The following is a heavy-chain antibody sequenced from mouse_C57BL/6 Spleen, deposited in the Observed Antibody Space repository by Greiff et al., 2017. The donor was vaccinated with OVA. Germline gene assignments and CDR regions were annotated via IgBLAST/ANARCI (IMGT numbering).Heavy chain of an antibody. V-gene: IGHV3-6*01. J-gene: IGHJ2*01. Sequence: VQLKQSGPGLVKPSQSLSLTCSVTGYSITSGYYWNWIRQFPGNKLEWMGYISYDGSNNYNPSLKNRISITRDTSKNQFFLKLNSVTTEDTATYYCARGYSNYDYFDYWGQGTTLTVSS. D-gene: IGHD2-5*01. CDR2: ISYDGSN. CDR3: ARGYSNYDYFDY. CDR1: GYSITSGYY.